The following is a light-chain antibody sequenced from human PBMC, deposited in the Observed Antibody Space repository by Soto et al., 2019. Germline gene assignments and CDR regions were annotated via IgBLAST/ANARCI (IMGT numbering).Light chain of an antibody. CDR1: SSDVGGYNY. J-gene: IGLJ2*01. CDR3: SSFTTTSTLAV. Sequence: QSALTQPASVSGSPGQSITISCTGTSSDVGGYNYVSWYQQHPGKAPKLMIYEVNNRASGVSYRFSGSKSGNTASLTIFGLQPEDEADYYCSSFTTTSTLAVFGGGTKLTVL. CDR2: EVN. V-gene: IGLV2-14*01.